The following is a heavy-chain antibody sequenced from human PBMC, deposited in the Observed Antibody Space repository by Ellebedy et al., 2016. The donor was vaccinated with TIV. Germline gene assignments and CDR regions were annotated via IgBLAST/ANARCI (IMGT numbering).Heavy chain of an antibody. V-gene: IGHV1-18*04. CDR2: ISPNNGKT. J-gene: IGHJ4*02. D-gene: IGHD1-20*01. Sequence: AASVKVSCKADGYKFTSYGISWVRQAPGQGLEWMGWISPNNGKTKYTQNLQGRVTMTTDTSTSTAYMEMRSLRYDDTAVYYCARDNFYFDFWGQGTLVTVSS. CDR1: GYKFTSYG. CDR3: ARDNFYFDF.